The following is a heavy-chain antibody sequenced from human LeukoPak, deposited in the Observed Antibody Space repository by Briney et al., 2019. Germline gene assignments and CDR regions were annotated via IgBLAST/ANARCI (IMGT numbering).Heavy chain of an antibody. CDR2: TNAGNGNT. V-gene: IGHV1-3*01. CDR1: GYTFTSYA. J-gene: IGHJ4*02. Sequence: ASVKVSCKASGYTFTSYAMHWVRQAPGQRLEWMGWTNAGNGNTKYSQKFQGRVTITRDTSASTAYMELSSLRSEDTAVYYCARADTAMVLFYWGQGTLVTVSS. D-gene: IGHD5-18*01. CDR3: ARADTAMVLFY.